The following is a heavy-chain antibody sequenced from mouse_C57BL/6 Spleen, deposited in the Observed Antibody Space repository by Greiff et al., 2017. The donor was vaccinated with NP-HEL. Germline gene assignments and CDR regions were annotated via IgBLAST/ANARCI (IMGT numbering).Heavy chain of an antibody. CDR2: IDPSDSET. CDR3: ARSYRIPSFDY. J-gene: IGHJ2*01. D-gene: IGHD5-2*01. CDR1: GYTFTSYW. V-gene: IGHV1-52*01. Sequence: QVHVKQPGAELVRPGSSVKLSCKASGYTFTSYWMHWVKQRPIQGLEWIGNIDPSDSETHYNQKFKDKATLTVDKSSSTAYMQLSSLTSEDSAVYYCARSYRIPSFDYWGQGTTLTVSS.